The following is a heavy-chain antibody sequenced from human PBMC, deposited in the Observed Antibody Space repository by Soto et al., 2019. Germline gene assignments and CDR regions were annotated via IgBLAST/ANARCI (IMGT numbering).Heavy chain of an antibody. V-gene: IGHV1-8*01. CDR1: GNTFTSYD. CDR2: INPNSGNI. CDR3: ARGRASGSYYLLDY. D-gene: IGHD3-10*01. Sequence: GASVKVSCKASGNTFTSYDINWVRQATGHVLEWMGWINPNSGNIGYAQKFQGRVTMARDTAIRTAYMEVSRLRSDDTAVYYCARGRASGSYYLLDYWGQGTLVTVS. J-gene: IGHJ4*02.